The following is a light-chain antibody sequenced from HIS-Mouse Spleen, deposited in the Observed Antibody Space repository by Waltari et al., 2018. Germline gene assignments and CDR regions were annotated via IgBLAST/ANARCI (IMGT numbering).Light chain of an antibody. CDR3: QQYNNWPPWT. V-gene: IGKV3-15*01. CDR1: PRVSSN. Sequence: EIVMTQSPATLSVSPGERATLSCMASPRVSSNIAWYQQKPGQAPRLLIYCASTRATGIPARFSGSGSGTEFTLTISSLQSEDFAVYYCQQYNNWPPWTFGQGTKVEIK. J-gene: IGKJ1*01. CDR2: CAS.